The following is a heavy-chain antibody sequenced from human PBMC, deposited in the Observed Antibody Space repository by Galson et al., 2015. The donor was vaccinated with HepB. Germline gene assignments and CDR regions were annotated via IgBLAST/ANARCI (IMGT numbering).Heavy chain of an antibody. J-gene: IGHJ4*02. Sequence: SLRLSCAASGFTFSSYSMNWVRQAPGKGLEWVSSISSSSYIYYADSVKGRFTISRDNAKNSLYLQMNSLRAEDTAVYYCARNYYDSSGYYYGGGDYWGQGTLVTVSS. CDR2: ISSSSYI. CDR3: ARNYYDSSGYYYGGGDY. CDR1: GFTFSSYS. V-gene: IGHV3-21*01. D-gene: IGHD3-22*01.